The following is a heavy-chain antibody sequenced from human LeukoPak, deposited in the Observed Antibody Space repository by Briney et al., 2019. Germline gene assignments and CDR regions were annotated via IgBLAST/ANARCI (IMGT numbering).Heavy chain of an antibody. Sequence: SETLSLTCTVSGGSITSSSYYWGWIRQSPGKGLEWIGSIYYSGSTYYNPSLKSRVTISVDTSKNQFSLKLSSVTAADTAVYYCARQGTTTDYYYYYMDVWGKGTTVTISS. V-gene: IGHV4-39*01. J-gene: IGHJ6*03. CDR3: ARQGTTTDYYYYYMDV. CDR2: IYYSGST. D-gene: IGHD4-11*01. CDR1: GGSITSSSYY.